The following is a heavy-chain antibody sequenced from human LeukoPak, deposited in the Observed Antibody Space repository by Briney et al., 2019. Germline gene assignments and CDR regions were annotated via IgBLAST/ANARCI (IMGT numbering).Heavy chain of an antibody. Sequence: PGGSLRLSCATSGFTFTNYWMTWVRQAPGKGLEWVANINQNGVEMYYVESVKGRFTISRDSGRNSLFLQMNSLRAEDTAVYYCARDFGSAVAIYGYWGQGTLVTVSS. CDR3: ARDFGSAVAIYGY. CDR2: INQNGVEM. J-gene: IGHJ1*01. CDR1: GFTFTNYW. D-gene: IGHD3-3*02. V-gene: IGHV3-7*01.